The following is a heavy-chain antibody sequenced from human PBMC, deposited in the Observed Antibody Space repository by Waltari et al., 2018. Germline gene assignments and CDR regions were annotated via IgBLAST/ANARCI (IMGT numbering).Heavy chain of an antibody. Sequence: EVQLVETGGGLIQPGGSLRLSCAASGFTVSSNYMSWVRQAPGKGLDWASVIYSGGSTYYADSVKGRFTISRDNSKNTLYLQMNSLRAEDTAVYYCARLNRQLDYGMDVWGQGTTVTVSS. CDR2: IYSGGST. D-gene: IGHD6-6*01. J-gene: IGHJ6*02. CDR1: GFTVSSNY. CDR3: ARLNRQLDYGMDV. V-gene: IGHV3-53*02.